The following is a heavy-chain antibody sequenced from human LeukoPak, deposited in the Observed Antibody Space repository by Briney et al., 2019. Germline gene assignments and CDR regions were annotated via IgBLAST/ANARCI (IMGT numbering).Heavy chain of an antibody. J-gene: IGHJ4*02. CDR1: GYTFTSYG. CDR2: FDPEDGET. Sequence: GASVKVSCKASGYTFTSYGISWVRQAPGKGLEWMGGFDPEDGETIYAQKFQGRVTMTEDTSTDTAYMELSSLRSEDTAVYYCASITMVRGDLFDYWGQGTLVTVSS. D-gene: IGHD3-10*01. CDR3: ASITMVRGDLFDY. V-gene: IGHV1-24*01.